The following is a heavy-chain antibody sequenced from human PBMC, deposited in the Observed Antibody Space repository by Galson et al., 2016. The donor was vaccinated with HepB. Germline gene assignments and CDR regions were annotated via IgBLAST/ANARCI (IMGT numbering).Heavy chain of an antibody. J-gene: IGHJ5*02. V-gene: IGHV3-53*01. D-gene: IGHD4-11*01. CDR2: MYPRGDT. CDR3: ARWTAYCPRPGCPRDHDYFDP. CDR1: GFLVSSSF. Sequence: SLRLSCAASGFLVSSSFTSWVRQTPGTVLEWVTVMYPRGDTHYSDSVRGRFTISRDNSRNSMSLQMTNLRVGDTAVYFCARWTAYCPRPGCPRDHDYFDPWGQGILVTVSS.